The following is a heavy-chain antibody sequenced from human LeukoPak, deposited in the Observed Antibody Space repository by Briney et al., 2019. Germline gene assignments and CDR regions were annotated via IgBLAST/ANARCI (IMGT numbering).Heavy chain of an antibody. CDR1: GYSFISYW. Sequence: KPVESLKISGKGSGYSFISYWIGWVRQMPGEGLDWMGVIYPCDSGTRYSPSFAGKVTISADMSISTAYLQWSSLKASDTAMYYCARRYSSGWYNYYYYMDVWGKGTTVTVSS. V-gene: IGHV5-51*01. CDR2: IYPCDSGT. J-gene: IGHJ6*03. CDR3: ARRYSSGWYNYYYYMDV. D-gene: IGHD6-19*01.